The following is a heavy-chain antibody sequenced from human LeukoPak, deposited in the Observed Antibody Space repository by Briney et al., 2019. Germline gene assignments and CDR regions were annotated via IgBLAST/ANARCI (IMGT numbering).Heavy chain of an antibody. Sequence: SETLSLTCTVSGGSISSYYWSWIRQPPGKGLEWIGYIYYSGSTNYNPSLKSRVTISVDTSKNQFSLKLSSLRSEDTAVYYCALSGGSCYSKFCYYYMDVWGKGTTVTVSS. V-gene: IGHV4-59*01. CDR1: GGSISSYY. CDR2: IYYSGST. CDR3: ALSGGSCYSKFCYYYMDV. D-gene: IGHD2-15*01. J-gene: IGHJ6*03.